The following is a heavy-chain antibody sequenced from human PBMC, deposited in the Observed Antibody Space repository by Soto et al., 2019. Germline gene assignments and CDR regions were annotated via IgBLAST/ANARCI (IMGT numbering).Heavy chain of an antibody. Sequence: QVQLVQSGAEVKKPGASVKVSCKASGYTFTSYDIIWVRQATGQGLEWMGWMNPSTGNTDSAEKFQGRLTMTRNTSISTVYMELSSLSFADTAVYYWARGRIIGAGGFDPWGQGTLVTVSS. CDR3: ARGRIIGAGGFDP. D-gene: IGHD1-20*01. CDR1: GYTFTSYD. V-gene: IGHV1-8*01. J-gene: IGHJ5*02. CDR2: MNPSTGNT.